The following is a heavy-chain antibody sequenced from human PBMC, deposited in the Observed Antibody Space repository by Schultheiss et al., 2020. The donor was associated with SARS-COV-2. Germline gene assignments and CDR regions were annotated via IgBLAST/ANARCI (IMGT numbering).Heavy chain of an antibody. D-gene: IGHD6-6*01. V-gene: IGHV3-53*01. CDR3: TTYSSSWFFFDC. Sequence: GGSLRLSCAASGFTVSSNYMSWVRQAPGKGLEWVSVIYSGGSTYYPDSVKGRFTISRDDSKNMLYLQMNSLTTEDTAVYYCTTYSSSWFFFDCWGQGTLVTVSS. CDR2: IYSGGST. J-gene: IGHJ4*02. CDR1: GFTVSSNY.